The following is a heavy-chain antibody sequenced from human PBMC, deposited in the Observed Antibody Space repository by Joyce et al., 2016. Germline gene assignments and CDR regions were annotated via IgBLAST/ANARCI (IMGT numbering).Heavy chain of an antibody. J-gene: IGHJ4*02. Sequence: QVQIQQWAAGLVKPSEPLSLPSAVYGDSFRGHYWSWIRQSPGKGLEGCGDINHGGSTTYNPSLKSRVTMSVDTSKNQISLRLTSVTVADTAIYYCASLFPFDYWGQGTLVTVSS. CDR3: ASLFPFDY. V-gene: IGHV4-34*01. CDR2: INHGGST. CDR1: GDSFRGHY.